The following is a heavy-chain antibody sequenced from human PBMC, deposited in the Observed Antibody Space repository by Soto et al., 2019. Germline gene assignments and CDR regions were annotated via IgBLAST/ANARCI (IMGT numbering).Heavy chain of an antibody. Sequence: AETLSLTCAVSGYSIASGYYWAWIRQSPGKGLEWIGSIYHAGSVYYNPSLNSRVAVSLDTSKNHFSLKLTSVTAADTAVYYCARTFDYYGMDVWGQGTTVTVSS. J-gene: IGHJ6*02. V-gene: IGHV4-38-2*01. CDR2: IYHAGSV. CDR1: GYSIASGYY. CDR3: ARTFDYYGMDV.